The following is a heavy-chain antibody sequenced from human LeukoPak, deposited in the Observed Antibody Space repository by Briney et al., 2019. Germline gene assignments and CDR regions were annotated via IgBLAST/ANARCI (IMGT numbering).Heavy chain of an antibody. CDR1: GGTFSSYA. CDR3: ARGRLRFLEWAQNWFDP. J-gene: IGHJ5*02. CDR2: IIPIFGTA. V-gene: IGHV1-69*05. D-gene: IGHD3-3*01. Sequence: SVKASCKASGGTFSSYAISWVRQAPGQGLEWMGGIIPIFGTANYAQKFQGRVTITTDESTSTAYMELSSLRSEDTAVYYCARGRLRFLEWAQNWFDPWGQGTLVTVSS.